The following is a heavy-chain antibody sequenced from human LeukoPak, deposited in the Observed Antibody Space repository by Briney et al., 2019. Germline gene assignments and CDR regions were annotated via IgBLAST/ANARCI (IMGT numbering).Heavy chain of an antibody. J-gene: IGHJ3*02. V-gene: IGHV3-23*01. CDR2: ISRSGGST. D-gene: IGHD3-22*01. CDR1: GFSFSNFA. CDR3: VKDAKPYYYDSSGYYYAGAFDI. Sequence: GGSLRLSCAASGFSFSNFAMSWVRQAPGKGLEWVSAISRSGGSTYYADSVKGRFTISRDKPKNTLYLQMNSLRAEDTAVYYCVKDAKPYYYDSSGYYYAGAFDIWGQGTMVTVSS.